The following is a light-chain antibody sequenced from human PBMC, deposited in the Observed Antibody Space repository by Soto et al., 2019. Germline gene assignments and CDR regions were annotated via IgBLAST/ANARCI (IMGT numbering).Light chain of an antibody. CDR2: GAS. CDR1: ETITSY. Sequence: DIQMTQSPSSLSASVGETVIISCRASETITSYLNWYQSKPGKAPRLLISGASSLQSGVPSRFSGSYSGTDFTLTISSLQPEDFATYYCQQSYSNPLTFGGGTKVEMK. V-gene: IGKV1-39*01. J-gene: IGKJ4*01. CDR3: QQSYSNPLT.